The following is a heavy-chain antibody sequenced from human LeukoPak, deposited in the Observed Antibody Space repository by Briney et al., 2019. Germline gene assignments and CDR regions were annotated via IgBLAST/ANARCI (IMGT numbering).Heavy chain of an antibody. V-gene: IGHV1-69*04. J-gene: IGHJ4*02. Sequence: SVKVSCKASGGTFSSYAISWVRQAPGQGLEWMGRIIPILGIANYAQKFQGRVTITADKSTSTAYMELSSLRSEDTAVYYCARRKYDYVRGSYRYYFDYWGQGTLVTVSS. CDR2: IIPILGIA. CDR3: ARRKYDYVRGSYRYYFDY. CDR1: GGTFSSYA. D-gene: IGHD3-16*02.